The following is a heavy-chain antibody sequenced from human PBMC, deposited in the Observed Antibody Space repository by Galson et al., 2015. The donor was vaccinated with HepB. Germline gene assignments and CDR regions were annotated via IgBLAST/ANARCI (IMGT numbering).Heavy chain of an antibody. CDR1: GFTFSSYW. CDR2: IKQDGSEK. J-gene: IGHJ4*02. CDR3: ARWGCSGIDCYSFFDY. Sequence: SLRLSCAASGFTFSSYWMSWVRQAPGKGLEWVANIKQDGSEKYYVDSVKGRFTISRDNAKNSLYLQMNSLSAEDTAVYYCARWGCSGIDCYSFFDYWGQGTLVTVSS. D-gene: IGHD2-15*01. V-gene: IGHV3-7*03.